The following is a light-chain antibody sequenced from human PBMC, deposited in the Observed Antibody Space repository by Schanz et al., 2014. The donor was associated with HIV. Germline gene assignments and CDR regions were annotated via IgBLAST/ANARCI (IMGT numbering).Light chain of an antibody. CDR3: QQYLKSPIT. Sequence: EIVLTQSPVILSLSPGERATLSCRASQSVSTYLAWYQHKSGQAPRLLIYGASTRATGIPDRFSGSGSGTDFSLTISRLEPEDSAVYYCQQYLKSPITFGQGTRLEIK. V-gene: IGKV3-20*01. CDR1: QSVSTY. CDR2: GAS. J-gene: IGKJ5*01.